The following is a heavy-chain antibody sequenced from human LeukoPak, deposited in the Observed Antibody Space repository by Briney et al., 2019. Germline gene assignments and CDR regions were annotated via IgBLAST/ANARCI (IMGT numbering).Heavy chain of an antibody. CDR3: ARDLPYYYDSSGSQYYFDY. J-gene: IGHJ4*02. CDR2: ISAYNGNT. D-gene: IGHD3-22*01. Sequence: ASVKVSCKASGYTFTIYGISWVRQAPGQGLESMGWISAYNGNTNYAQKLQGRVTMTTDTSTSTAYMELRSLRSDDTAVYYCARDLPYYYDSSGSQYYFDYWGQGTLVTVSS. V-gene: IGHV1-18*01. CDR1: GYTFTIYG.